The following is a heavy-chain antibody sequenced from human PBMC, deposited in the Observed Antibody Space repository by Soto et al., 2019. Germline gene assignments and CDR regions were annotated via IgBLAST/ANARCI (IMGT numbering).Heavy chain of an antibody. Sequence: QVQLVQSGAEVKKPGSSVKVSCKASGGTFSSYAISWMRQAPGQGLEWMGGIIPIFGTANYAQKVQGRVTSTADESKCTDYMEVSSLRSDDPAVYYCSSHNYGMDGWGQGATVNVSA. CDR3: SSHNYGMDG. CDR1: GGTFSSYA. CDR2: IIPIFGTA. J-gene: IGHJ6*01. V-gene: IGHV1-69*01.